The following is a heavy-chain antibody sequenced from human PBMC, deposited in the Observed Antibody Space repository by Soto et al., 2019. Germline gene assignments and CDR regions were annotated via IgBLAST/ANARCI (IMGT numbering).Heavy chain of an antibody. CDR3: VRVNADAYDV. J-gene: IGHJ3*01. CDR1: GFSFSNHD. Sequence: GGSLRLSCAASGFSFSNHDMHWVRQPKGKGLEWVSGITTGGNAYFADPVKGRFSISRENAKNSFYLQTSSLRAEDTAMYYCVRVNADAYDVWGQGTMVTISS. CDR2: ITTGGNA. V-gene: IGHV3-13*01.